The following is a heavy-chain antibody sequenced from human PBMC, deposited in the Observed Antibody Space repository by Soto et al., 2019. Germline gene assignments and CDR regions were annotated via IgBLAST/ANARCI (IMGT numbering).Heavy chain of an antibody. D-gene: IGHD3-10*01. V-gene: IGHV4-34*01. Sequence: SETLSLTCAVYGGSFSGYYWSWIRQPPGKGLEWIGEINHSGSTNYNPSLKSRVTISVDTSKNQFSLKLSSVTAADTAVYYCARGNPKQGSGSSPPGYYYYMDVWGKGTTVTVSS. J-gene: IGHJ6*03. CDR2: INHSGST. CDR3: ARGNPKQGSGSSPPGYYYYMDV. CDR1: GGSFSGYY.